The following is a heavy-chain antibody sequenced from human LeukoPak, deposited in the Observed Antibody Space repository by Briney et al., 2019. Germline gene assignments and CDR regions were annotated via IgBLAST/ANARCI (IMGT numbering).Heavy chain of an antibody. CDR1: GGSISSYY. J-gene: IGHJ6*02. Sequence: SETLSLTCTVSGGSISSYYWSRIRQPPGKGLEWIGYIYYSGSTNYNPSLKSRVTISVDTSKNQFSLKLSSVTAADTAVYYCARCPVDYGMDVWGQGTTVTVSS. CDR2: IYYSGST. V-gene: IGHV4-59*01. CDR3: ARCPVDYGMDV.